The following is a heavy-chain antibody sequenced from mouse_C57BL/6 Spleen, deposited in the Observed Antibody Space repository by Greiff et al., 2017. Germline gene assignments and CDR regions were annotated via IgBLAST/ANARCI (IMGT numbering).Heavy chain of an antibody. CDR2: IDPSDSYT. CDR3: ARGVHGVVAAY. CDR1: GYTFTSYW. Sequence: VQLQQPGAELVKPGASVKLSCKASGYTFTSYWMQWVKQRPGQGLEWIGEIDPSDSYTNYNQKFKGKATLTVDNSSSTAYMQLSSLTSEDSAVYYCARGVHGVVAAYWGQGTTLTVSS. V-gene: IGHV1-50*01. D-gene: IGHD1-1*01. J-gene: IGHJ2*01.